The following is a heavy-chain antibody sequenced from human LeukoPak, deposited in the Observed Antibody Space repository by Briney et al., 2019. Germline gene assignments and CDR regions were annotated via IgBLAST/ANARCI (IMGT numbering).Heavy chain of an antibody. CDR1: GFTFSSYG. J-gene: IGHJ4*02. V-gene: IGHV3-30*18. D-gene: IGHD6-13*01. CDR2: ISYDGSNK. CDR3: AKGHSSSWYYFGS. Sequence: GGSLRLSCAASGFTFSSYGMHWVRQAPGKGLEWVAVISYDGSNKYYADSVKGRFTISRDNSKNTLYLQMNSLRAEDTAVYYCAKGHSSSWYYFGSWGQGTLVTVSS.